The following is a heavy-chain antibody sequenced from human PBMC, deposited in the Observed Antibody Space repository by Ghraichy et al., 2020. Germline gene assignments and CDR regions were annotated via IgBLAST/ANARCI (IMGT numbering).Heavy chain of an antibody. CDR1: GFTFSSYW. CDR3: ARLSSGWIYYYYGMDV. CDR2: IKQDGSEK. V-gene: IGHV3-7*03. D-gene: IGHD6-19*01. J-gene: IGHJ6*02. Sequence: GGSLRLSCAASGFTFSSYWMSWVRQAPGKGLEWVANIKQDGSEKYYVDSVKGRFTISRDNAKNSLYLQMNSLRAEDTAVYYCARLSSGWIYYYYGMDVWGQGTTVTVSS.